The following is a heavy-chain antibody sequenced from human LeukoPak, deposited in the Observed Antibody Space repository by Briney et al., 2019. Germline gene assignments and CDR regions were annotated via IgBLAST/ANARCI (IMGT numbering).Heavy chain of an antibody. CDR1: GGSISNYY. CDR3: ARLLRASDVDY. V-gene: IGHV3-21*01. J-gene: IGHJ4*02. CDR2: ISSSSSYI. Sequence: ETLSLTCTVSGGSISNYYWSWIRQAPGKGLERVSSISSSSSYIYYADSVKGRFTISRDNAKNSLYLQMNSLRAEDTAVYYCARLLRASDVDYWGQGTLVTVSS. D-gene: IGHD1-26*01.